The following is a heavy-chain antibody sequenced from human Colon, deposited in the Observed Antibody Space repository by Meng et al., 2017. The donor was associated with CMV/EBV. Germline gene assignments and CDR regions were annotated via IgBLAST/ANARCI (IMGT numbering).Heavy chain of an antibody. CDR1: GFTFSNYW. Sequence: GGSLRLSCAASGFTFSNYWMTWLRQAPGRGLELVAHIKEDGSEKYFVGSVKGRFTISRDNAKNSLYLQMNSLRAEDTAVYYCARIRVSNLVDFDSWGQGTLVTVSS. CDR2: IKEDGSEK. V-gene: IGHV3-7*01. D-gene: IGHD4-11*01. J-gene: IGHJ4*02. CDR3: ARIRVSNLVDFDS.